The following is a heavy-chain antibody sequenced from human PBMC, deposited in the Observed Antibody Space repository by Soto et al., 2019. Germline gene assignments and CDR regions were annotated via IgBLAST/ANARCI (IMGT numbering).Heavy chain of an antibody. CDR2: IYYSGST. V-gene: IGHV4-31*03. Sequence: SETLSLTCTVSGGSISSGGYYWSWIRQHPGKGLEWIGYIYYSGSTYYNPSLKSRVTISVDTSKNQFSLKLSSVTAADTAVYYCARGSYYYGSGSSQGYYFDYWGQGTLVTVSS. CDR1: GGSISSGGYY. J-gene: IGHJ4*02. D-gene: IGHD3-10*01. CDR3: ARGSYYYGSGSSQGYYFDY.